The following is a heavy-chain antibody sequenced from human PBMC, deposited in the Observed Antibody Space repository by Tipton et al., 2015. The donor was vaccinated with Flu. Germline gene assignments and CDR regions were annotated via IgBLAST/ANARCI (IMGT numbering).Heavy chain of an antibody. D-gene: IGHD3-10*01. V-gene: IGHV4-61*02. CDR3: ARDLFGEKDWFDP. CDR1: GGSISSGSYY. J-gene: IGHJ5*02. Sequence: TLSLTCTVSGGSISSGSYYWSWIRQPAGKGLEWIGSIYTSGSTNYNPSLKSRVTISVDTSKNQFSLKLSSVTAADTAVYYCARDLFGEKDWFDPWGQGTLVTVSS. CDR2: IYTSGST.